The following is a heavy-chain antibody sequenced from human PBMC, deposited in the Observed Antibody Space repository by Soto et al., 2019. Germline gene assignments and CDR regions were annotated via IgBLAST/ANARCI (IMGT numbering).Heavy chain of an antibody. CDR1: GGSFSGYY. CDR2: INHSGST. CDR3: ARGKGYSHGCTSYYSGMDV. D-gene: IGHD5-18*01. V-gene: IGHV4-34*01. J-gene: IGHJ6*02. Sequence: PSETLSLTCAVYGGSFSGYYWSLIRHAPCKGLEWIGEINHSGSTNYNPSLKSRVTISVDTSKNQFSLKLSPVTAADTAVYYCARGKGYSHGCTSYYSGMDVWGQGTTVTVS.